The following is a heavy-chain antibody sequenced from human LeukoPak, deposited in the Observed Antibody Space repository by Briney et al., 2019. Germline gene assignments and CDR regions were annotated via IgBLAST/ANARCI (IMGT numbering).Heavy chain of an antibody. J-gene: IGHJ4*02. CDR1: LYTFVDHY. Sequence: ASVNVSCKASLYTFVDHYINWVRQVPAPRLEWMGRITPNSGDTRYAQNFQGRVTVNRDTSISTAYMELSRLRSDDTAMYYCARDESSGWRAFDHWGQGTLVTV. CDR3: ARDESSGWRAFDH. CDR2: ITPNSGDT. D-gene: IGHD6-19*01. V-gene: IGHV1-2*02.